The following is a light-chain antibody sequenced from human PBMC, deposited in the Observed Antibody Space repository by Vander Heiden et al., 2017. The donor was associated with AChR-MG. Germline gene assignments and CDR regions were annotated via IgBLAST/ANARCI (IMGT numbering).Light chain of an antibody. Sequence: DFVMTQSPLSLPVTPGEPATISCRCSQSLLYSNGYNYLDWYLQKPGQSPQILIYLGSNRAPGVPDSFSGSGSGTDFTLKISRVEAEDVGVYYCMQTLQAPLTFGKGTKLEI. CDR1: QSLLYSNGYNY. CDR3: MQTLQAPLT. J-gene: IGKJ2*01. CDR2: LGS. V-gene: IGKV2-28*01.